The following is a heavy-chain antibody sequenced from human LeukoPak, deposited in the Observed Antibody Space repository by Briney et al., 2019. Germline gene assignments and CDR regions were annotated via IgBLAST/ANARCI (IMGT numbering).Heavy chain of an antibody. CDR2: IRYDGSNK. CDR1: GFTFSSYG. Sequence: GGSLRLSCAASGFTFSSYGMHWVRQAPGKGLEWEAFIRYDGSNKYYADSVKGRFTISRDNSKNTLYLQTNSLRAEDTAVYYCAKAPRGYSYGPAAFDIWGQGTMVTVSS. J-gene: IGHJ3*02. V-gene: IGHV3-30*02. CDR3: AKAPRGYSYGPAAFDI. D-gene: IGHD5-18*01.